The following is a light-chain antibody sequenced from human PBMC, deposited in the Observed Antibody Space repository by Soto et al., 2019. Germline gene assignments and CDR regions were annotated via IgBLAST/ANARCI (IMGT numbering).Light chain of an antibody. J-gene: IGKJ4*01. CDR1: QSVSSN. CDR3: QQYNKWPLT. V-gene: IGKV3-15*01. CDR2: GAS. Sequence: EIVMTQSPATLSVSPGERATLSCRASQSVSSNLAWYQQKPGQAPRLLIHGASTRATGIPARFSGSGSGTEFTPTINSLQSAEFAVYYCQQYNKWPLTFGGGTKVEIK.